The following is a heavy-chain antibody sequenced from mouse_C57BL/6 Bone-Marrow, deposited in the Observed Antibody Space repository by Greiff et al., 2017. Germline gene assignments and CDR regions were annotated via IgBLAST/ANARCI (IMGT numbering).Heavy chain of an antibody. Sequence: QVQLKQSGAELAKPGASVKLSCKASGYTFTSSWMHWVKQRPGQGLEWIGYINPSSGYTKYNQKFKDKATLTADKSSSTAYMQLSSLTYEDSAVXYCARSGSNYEDYDAMDYWGQGTSVTVSS. J-gene: IGHJ4*01. V-gene: IGHV1-7*01. D-gene: IGHD1-1*01. CDR3: ARSGSNYEDYDAMDY. CDR1: GYTFTSSW. CDR2: INPSSGYT.